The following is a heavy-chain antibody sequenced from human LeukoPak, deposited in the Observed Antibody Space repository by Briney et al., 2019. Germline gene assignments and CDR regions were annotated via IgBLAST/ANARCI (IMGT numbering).Heavy chain of an antibody. Sequence: GGSLRLSCTVSGFTVSSNSMSWVRQAPGKGLEWVSFIYSGDTHYSDSVKGRFTISRDNAKNTLYLQMNSLRAEDTAVYYCARVGGSGSYYSAFDIWGQGTMVTVSS. V-gene: IGHV3-53*01. CDR3: ARVGGSGSYYSAFDI. J-gene: IGHJ3*02. D-gene: IGHD1-26*01. CDR1: GFTVSSNS. CDR2: IYSGDT.